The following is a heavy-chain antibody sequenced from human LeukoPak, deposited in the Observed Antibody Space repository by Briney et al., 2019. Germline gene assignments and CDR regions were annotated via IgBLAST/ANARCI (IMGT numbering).Heavy chain of an antibody. J-gene: IGHJ4*02. CDR3: ASGDSVGSGYNFDY. CDR2: IIPIFGTA. V-gene: IGHV1-69*05. D-gene: IGHD3-22*01. CDR1: GGTFSSYA. Sequence: ASVKVSCKASGGTFSSYAISWVRQAPGQGLEWMGGIIPIFGTANYAQKFQGRVTITTDESTSTAYMELSSLRSEDTAVYYCASGDSVGSGYNFDYWGQGTLVTVSS.